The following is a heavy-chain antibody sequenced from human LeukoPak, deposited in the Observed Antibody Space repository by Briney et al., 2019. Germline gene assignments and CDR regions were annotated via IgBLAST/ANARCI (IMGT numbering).Heavy chain of an antibody. Sequence: SETLSLTCTVSGASISTYYWSWIRQPPGKALEWIGYIYYSGSANYNPSLKSRVTMSVDTSKNQFSLKLNSVTAADTAVYYCARSHTSSWNWFDPWGQGTLVTVSS. V-gene: IGHV4-59*01. CDR1: GASISTYY. D-gene: IGHD6-13*01. CDR3: ARSHTSSWNWFDP. CDR2: IYYSGSA. J-gene: IGHJ5*02.